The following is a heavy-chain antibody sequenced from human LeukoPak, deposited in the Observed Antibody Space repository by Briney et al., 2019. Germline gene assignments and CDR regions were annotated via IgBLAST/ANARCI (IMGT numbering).Heavy chain of an antibody. V-gene: IGHV3-30*04. CDR3: AKDYVPLVVVVAAEAFDI. Sequence: PGRSLRLSCAASGFTFSHYAIHWVRQAPGKGLEWVSLISSNAANKYYAESVKGRFTIDRDNSKNTLYLQMNSLRAEDTAVYYCAKDYVPLVVVVAAEAFDIWGQGTMVTVSS. CDR2: ISSNAANK. CDR1: GFTFSHYA. D-gene: IGHD2-15*01. J-gene: IGHJ3*02.